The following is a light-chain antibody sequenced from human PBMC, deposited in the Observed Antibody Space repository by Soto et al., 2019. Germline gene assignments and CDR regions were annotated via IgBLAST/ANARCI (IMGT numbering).Light chain of an antibody. CDR3: AVWDGSLNGWV. J-gene: IGLJ3*02. V-gene: IGLV1-44*01. Sequence: QSVLTQPPSASGTPGQRVTISCSGSSSNIGRDTVNWYQHLPGTAPKLLIYSSNQRPSGVPDRFSGSKSGTSASLAISGLQSEDEADYYCAVWDGSLNGWVFGGGTQLTVL. CDR1: SSNIGRDT. CDR2: SSN.